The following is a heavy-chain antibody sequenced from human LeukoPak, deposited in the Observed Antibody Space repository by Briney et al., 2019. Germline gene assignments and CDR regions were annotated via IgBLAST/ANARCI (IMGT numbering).Heavy chain of an antibody. D-gene: IGHD3-10*01. CDR2: ITYDGITT. CDR3: VKEQGSGYYRTADY. J-gene: IGHJ4*02. Sequence: VITYDGITTYSDASLKGRFTISRDTSKSTLHLQMNNLRPENTAVYFCVKEQGSGYYRTADYWGQGTLVTVSA. V-gene: IGHV3-30*18.